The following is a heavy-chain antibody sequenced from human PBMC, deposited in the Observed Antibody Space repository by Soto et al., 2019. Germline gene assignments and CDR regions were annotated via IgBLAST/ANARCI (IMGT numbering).Heavy chain of an antibody. CDR3: ASQMATANFDY. V-gene: IGHV4-39*01. CDR1: GGSISSGGYS. Sequence: PSETLSLTCAVSGGSISSGGYSWSWIRQPPGKGLEWIGSIYYSGSTYYNPSLKSRVTISVDTSKNQFSLKLSSVTAADTAVYYCASQMATANFDYWGQGTLVTVSS. J-gene: IGHJ4*02. CDR2: IYYSGST. D-gene: IGHD5-18*01.